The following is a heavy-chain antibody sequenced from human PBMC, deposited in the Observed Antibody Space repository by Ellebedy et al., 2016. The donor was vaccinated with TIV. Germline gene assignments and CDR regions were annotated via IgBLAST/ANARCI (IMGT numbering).Heavy chain of an antibody. Sequence: AASVKVSCKASGYTFTDYFIHWVRQAPGQGLEWMGTINARGGSTTYAQRFQGRVSMTRDTSTSTVYMELSSLRSEDTAVYYCAREPTVGATRPLDYWGQGTLVTVSS. V-gene: IGHV1-46*01. CDR1: GYTFTDYF. CDR2: INARGGST. D-gene: IGHD1-26*01. CDR3: AREPTVGATRPLDY. J-gene: IGHJ4*02.